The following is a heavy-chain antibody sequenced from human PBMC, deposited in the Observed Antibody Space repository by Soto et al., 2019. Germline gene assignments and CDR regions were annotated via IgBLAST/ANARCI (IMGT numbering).Heavy chain of an antibody. CDR2: IKQDARDK. V-gene: IGHV3-7*01. CDR3: ARSRNGEFDY. Sequence: EVQLVESGGDLVQPGESLRLSCAASGFTFSSYYMSWVRQAPGKGLEWVANIKQDARDKFYVDSVKDRFTISRDNAQNVLFLKMKSLRVEDTAVYYCARSRNGEFDYWGQGTLVTVSS. CDR1: GFTFSSYY. D-gene: IGHD2-8*01. J-gene: IGHJ4*02.